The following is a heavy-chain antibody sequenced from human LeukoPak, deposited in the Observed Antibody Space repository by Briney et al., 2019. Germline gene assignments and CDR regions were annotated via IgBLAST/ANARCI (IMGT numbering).Heavy chain of an antibody. J-gene: IGHJ4*02. D-gene: IGHD3-3*01. CDR1: GFTFSSYG. V-gene: IGHV3-30*02. Sequence: SGGSLRLSCAASGFTFSSYGMHWVRQAPGKGLEWVAFIRYDGSNKYYADSVKGRFTISRDNSKNTLYLQMNSLRAEDTAVYYCAKDAWSGWGSFDYWGQGTLVTVSS. CDR2: IRYDGSNK. CDR3: AKDAWSGWGSFDY.